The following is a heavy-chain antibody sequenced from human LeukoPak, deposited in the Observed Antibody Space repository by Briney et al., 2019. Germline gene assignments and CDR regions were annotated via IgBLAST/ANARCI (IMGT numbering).Heavy chain of an antibody. J-gene: IGHJ5*02. D-gene: IGHD3-3*01. Sequence: SETLSLTCTVSGGSISSSSYYWGWIRQPPGKGLEWIGSIYYSGSTYYNPSLKSRVTISVDTSKNQFSLKLSSVTAADTAVYYCARAHTIFGVVVNWFDPWGRGTLVTVSS. CDR2: IYYSGST. CDR3: ARAHTIFGVVVNWFDP. CDR1: GGSISSSSYY. V-gene: IGHV4-39*07.